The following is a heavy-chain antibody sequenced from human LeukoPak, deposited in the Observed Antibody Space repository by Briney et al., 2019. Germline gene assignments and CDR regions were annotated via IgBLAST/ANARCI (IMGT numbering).Heavy chain of an antibody. J-gene: IGHJ6*02. Sequence: GGSLRLSCAASGFTFSSYWMSWVRQAPGKGLEWVANIKQDGSEKYYVDSVKGRFTISRDNAKNSLYLQMNSLRAEDTAVYYCARITGTSSRYYYYGMDVWGQGTTVTVSS. CDR2: IKQDGSEK. CDR3: ARITGTSSRYYYYGMDV. V-gene: IGHV3-7*01. CDR1: GFTFSSYW. D-gene: IGHD1-14*01.